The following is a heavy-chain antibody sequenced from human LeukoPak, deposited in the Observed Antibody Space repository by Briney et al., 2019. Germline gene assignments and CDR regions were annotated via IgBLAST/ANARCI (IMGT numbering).Heavy chain of an antibody. Sequence: GGSLRLSCAASGFTFSSYSMDWVRQAPGKVLEWDSSIRSSSSYIYYADSVKGRFTISRDHAKNSLYLQMNSLRAEDTAVYYCARDGYDSSGYYHEDFDYWGQGTLVTVSS. V-gene: IGHV3-21*01. CDR2: IRSSSSYI. CDR3: ARDGYDSSGYYHEDFDY. J-gene: IGHJ4*02. CDR1: GFTFSSYS. D-gene: IGHD3-22*01.